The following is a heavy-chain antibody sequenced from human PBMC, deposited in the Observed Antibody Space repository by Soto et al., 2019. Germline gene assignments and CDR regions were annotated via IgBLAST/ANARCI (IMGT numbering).Heavy chain of an antibody. CDR1: GGSISSYY. Sequence: ASETLSLTCTVSGGSISSYYWSWIRQPPGKGLEWIGYIYYSGSTNYNPSLKSRVTISVDTSKNQFSLKLSSVTAADTAVYYCARMYCGGDCYPDYWGQGTLVNVSS. D-gene: IGHD2-21*02. CDR2: IYYSGST. CDR3: ARMYCGGDCYPDY. V-gene: IGHV4-59*01. J-gene: IGHJ4*02.